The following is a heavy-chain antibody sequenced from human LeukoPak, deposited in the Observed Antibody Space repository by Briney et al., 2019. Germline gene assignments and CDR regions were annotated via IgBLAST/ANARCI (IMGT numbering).Heavy chain of an antibody. D-gene: IGHD2-15*01. CDR2: INPNSGGT. J-gene: IGHJ5*02. CDR1: GYTFTGYY. CDR3: AIGGDIGGVVSNWFDP. V-gene: IGHV1-2*02. Sequence: ASVKVSCKASGYTFTGYYMHWVRQAPGQGLEWMGWINPNSGGTTYAQKFQGRVTMTRDTAISTAYMELRRLRSDYTAVYYCAIGGDIGGVVSNWFDPWGQGTLVTVSS.